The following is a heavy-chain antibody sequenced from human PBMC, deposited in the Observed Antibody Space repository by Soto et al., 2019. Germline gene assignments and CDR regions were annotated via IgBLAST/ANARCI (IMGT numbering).Heavy chain of an antibody. V-gene: IGHV4-4*02. CDR2: IYHSGST. Sequence: SETLSLTCAVSSGSISSSNWWSWVRQPPGKGLEWIGEIYHSGSTNYNPSLKSRVTISVDKSKNQFSLKLSSVTAADTAVYYCASWKARASYMDVWGKGTTVTVSS. J-gene: IGHJ6*04. CDR1: SGSISSSNW. CDR3: ASWKARASYMDV. D-gene: IGHD1-1*01.